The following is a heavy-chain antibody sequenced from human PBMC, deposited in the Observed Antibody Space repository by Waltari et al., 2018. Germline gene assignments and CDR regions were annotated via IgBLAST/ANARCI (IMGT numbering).Heavy chain of an antibody. CDR2: IYYSGST. D-gene: IGHD3-3*01. CDR1: GGSISHSSYY. J-gene: IGHJ5*02. CDR3: ATRLRFLEWLPSWFDP. Sequence: QLQLQESGPGLVKPSETLSLTCPVSGGSISHSSYYWGWLRQPQGKGLEWIGSIYYSGSTYYNPSLKIRVTISVDTSKNQFSLKLSSVTAADTAVYYCATRLRFLEWLPSWFDPWGQGTLVTVSS. V-gene: IGHV4-39*01.